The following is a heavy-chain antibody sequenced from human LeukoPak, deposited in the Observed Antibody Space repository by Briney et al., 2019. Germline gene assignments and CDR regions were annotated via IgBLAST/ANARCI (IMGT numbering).Heavy chain of an antibody. J-gene: IGHJ4*02. D-gene: IGHD3-22*01. Sequence: GGSLRLSCAASGFIVSNNYMNWVRQAPGKGLDGVSIIYSGGVTYYADSVKGRFTISRDNSKKTLYLQMNSLRAEDTAVYYCARGCYYVRGGYCPFDYWGPGTLVTVSS. V-gene: IGHV3-53*01. CDR3: ARGCYYVRGGYCPFDY. CDR1: GFIVSNNY. CDR2: IYSGGVT.